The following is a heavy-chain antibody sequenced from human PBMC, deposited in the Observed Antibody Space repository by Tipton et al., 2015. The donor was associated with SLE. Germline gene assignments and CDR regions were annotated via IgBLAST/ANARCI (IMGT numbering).Heavy chain of an antibody. V-gene: IGHV4-59*01. CDR1: GGSISNYY. CDR2: IYYSGST. D-gene: IGHD3-16*01. J-gene: IGHJ4*02. Sequence: TLSLTCTVSGGSISNYYWNWIRQPPGKGLEWIGYIYYSGSTNYNPSLKSRVTISVDTSKNQFSLKLSSVTAADTAVYYCARDLGGSAYFDYWGQGTLVTVSS. CDR3: ARDLGGSAYFDY.